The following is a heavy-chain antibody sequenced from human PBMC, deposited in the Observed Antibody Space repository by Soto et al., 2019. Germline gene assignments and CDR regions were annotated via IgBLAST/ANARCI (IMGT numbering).Heavy chain of an antibody. CDR3: ARVKAPSGYYNY. CDR2: ISGSSGNT. D-gene: IGHD3-22*01. V-gene: IGHV3-21*01. Sequence: GGSLRLSCAASGFTFSSYAMSWVRQAPGKGLEWVSSISGSSGNTYYADSVKGRFTISRDNAKNSLYLQMNSLRAEDTAVYYCARVKAPSGYYNYWGQGTLVTVSS. J-gene: IGHJ4*02. CDR1: GFTFSSYA.